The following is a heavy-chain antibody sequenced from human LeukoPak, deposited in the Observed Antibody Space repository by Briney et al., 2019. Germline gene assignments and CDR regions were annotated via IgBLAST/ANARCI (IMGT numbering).Heavy chain of an antibody. CDR2: IYTGGSA. CDR1: GGSISSYY. Sequence: SETLSLTCTVSGGSISSYYWGWIRQPPGKGLQWIGYIYTGGSAYYNPSLYRRVAVSVDTSKNQFSLRLTSVTAADTAMYYCARLQPRTHYNFGSASYAFDLWGQGILVTVSS. D-gene: IGHD3-3*01. V-gene: IGHV4-4*08. J-gene: IGHJ5*02. CDR3: ARLQPRTHYNFGSASYAFDL.